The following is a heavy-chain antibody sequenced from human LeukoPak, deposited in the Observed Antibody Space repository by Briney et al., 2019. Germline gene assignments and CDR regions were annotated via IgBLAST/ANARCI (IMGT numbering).Heavy chain of an antibody. V-gene: IGHV3-53*01. CDR2: IYSGGST. Sequence: PGGSLRLSCAASGFTVSSNYMSWVRQAPGKGLEWVSVIYSGGSTYYADSVKSRFTISRDNSKNTLYLQMNSLRAEDTAVYYCATPGSSSSDYSHWGQGTLVTVSS. J-gene: IGHJ4*02. CDR3: ATPGSSSSDYSH. CDR1: GFTVSSNY. D-gene: IGHD2-2*01.